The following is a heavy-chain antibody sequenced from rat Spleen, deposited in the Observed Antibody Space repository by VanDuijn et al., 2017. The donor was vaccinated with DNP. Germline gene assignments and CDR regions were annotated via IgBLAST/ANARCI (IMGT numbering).Heavy chain of an antibody. CDR3: ARASGYDDY. CDR2: MASGGST. J-gene: IGHJ2*01. CDR1: GFSLTSYS. D-gene: IGHD1-7*01. Sequence: QVQLMESGPGLVQPSQTLSLTCTVSGFSLTSYSVNWIRQPPGKGLEWIAAMASGGSTYYNSALKSRLSISRDTSKSQVFLKMNSLQTEDTAMYFCARASGYDDYWGQGVMVTVSS. V-gene: IGHV2-6*01.